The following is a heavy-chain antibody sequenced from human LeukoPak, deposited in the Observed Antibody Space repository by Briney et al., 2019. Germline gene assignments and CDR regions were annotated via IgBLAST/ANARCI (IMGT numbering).Heavy chain of an antibody. CDR1: GGTFSSYA. D-gene: IGHD6-13*01. J-gene: IGHJ6*02. Sequence: ASVKVSCKASGGTFSSYAISWVRQAPGQGLEWMGGIIPIFGTANYAQKFQGRVTITADESTSTAYMELSSLRSEDTVVYYCARWGGSSWIPYYYYGMDVWGQGTTVTVSS. CDR2: IIPIFGTA. CDR3: ARWGGSSWIPYYYYGMDV. V-gene: IGHV1-69*13.